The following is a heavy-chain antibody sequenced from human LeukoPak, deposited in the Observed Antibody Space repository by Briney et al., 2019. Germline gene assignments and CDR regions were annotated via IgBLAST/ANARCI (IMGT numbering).Heavy chain of an antibody. D-gene: IGHD6-13*01. Sequence: SETLSLTCSVSGGSISSGDYYWSWIRQPPGKGLEWTGHIHQSGSTSYHPPLRSRVSISLDRSNNQFSLEVNFVTAADTAVYYCARGGIAAAGSNYYYGMDVWGQGTTVTVSS. CDR3: ARGGIAAAGSNYYYGMDV. CDR2: IHQSGST. J-gene: IGHJ6*02. V-gene: IGHV4-30-2*01. CDR1: GGSISSGDYY.